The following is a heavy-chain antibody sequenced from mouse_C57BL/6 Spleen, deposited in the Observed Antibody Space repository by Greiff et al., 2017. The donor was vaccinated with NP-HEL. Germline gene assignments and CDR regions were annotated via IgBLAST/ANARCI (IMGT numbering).Heavy chain of an antibody. J-gene: IGHJ2*01. CDR2: IYPGDGDT. D-gene: IGHD1-1*01. Sequence: QVQLQQSGPELVKPGASVKISCKASGYAFSSSWMNWVKQRPGKGLEWIGRIYPGDGDTNYNGKFKGKATLTADKSSSTAYMQLSSLTSEDSAVYFCARSPYYYGSSYVLFDYWGQGTTLTVSS. CDR3: ARSPYYYGSSYVLFDY. CDR1: GYAFSSSW. V-gene: IGHV1-82*01.